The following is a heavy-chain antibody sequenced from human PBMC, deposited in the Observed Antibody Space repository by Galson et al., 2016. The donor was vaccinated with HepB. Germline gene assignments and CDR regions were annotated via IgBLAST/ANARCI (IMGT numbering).Heavy chain of an antibody. J-gene: IGHJ1*01. V-gene: IGHV4-61*08. Sequence: ETLSLTCTVSGASISSGGYYWSWIRQHPGKGLEWIAYMRDSGNTNYNPSLKSRVTISVDTSINQFSLRLSSVTAGDTAVYYCARSGGSAGMHWGQGTLVTVSS. CDR1: GASISSGGYY. CDR3: ARSGGSAGMH. D-gene: IGHD3-16*01. CDR2: MRDSGNT.